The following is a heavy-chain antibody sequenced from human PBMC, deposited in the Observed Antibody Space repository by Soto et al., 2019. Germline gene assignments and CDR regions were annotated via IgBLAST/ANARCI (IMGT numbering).Heavy chain of an antibody. D-gene: IGHD3-3*01. CDR3: ARDPDPRGYDFWSGYYPGFDY. CDR2: ISAYNGNT. V-gene: IGHV1-18*01. Sequence: GASVKVSCKASGYTFTSYGISCVRQAPRQGLEWMGWISAYNGNTNYAQKLQGRVTMTTDTSTSTAYMELRSLRSDDTAVYYCARDPDPRGYDFWSGYYPGFDYWGQGTLVTVSS. CDR1: GYTFTSYG. J-gene: IGHJ4*02.